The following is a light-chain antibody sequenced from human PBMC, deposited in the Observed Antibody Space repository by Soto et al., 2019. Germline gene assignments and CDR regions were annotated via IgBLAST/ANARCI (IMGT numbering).Light chain of an antibody. CDR1: RTVGNF. J-gene: IGKJ1*01. V-gene: IGKV3-20*01. Sequence: NVWTHSPGNLSLPPGERATLSCRASRTVGNFLAWYQQKPGQAPSLLIYDATHRATGIPDRFSGSGSGTDFTLTISRLEPEDFAVYYCQQYGSSGTFGQGSKVDIK. CDR2: DAT. CDR3: QQYGSSGT.